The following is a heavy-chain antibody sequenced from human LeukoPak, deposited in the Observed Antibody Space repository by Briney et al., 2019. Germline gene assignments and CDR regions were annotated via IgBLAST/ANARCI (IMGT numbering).Heavy chain of an antibody. Sequence: GGSLRLSCAASGFTFSSYGMDWVRQAPGKGLEWVAVISYDGSNKYYADSVKGRFTISRDNAKNSLYLQMNSLRAEDTAVYYCAMTTVTTTFDAFDIWGQGTMVTVSS. CDR3: AMTTVTTTFDAFDI. D-gene: IGHD4-17*01. J-gene: IGHJ3*02. CDR1: GFTFSSYG. V-gene: IGHV3-30*03. CDR2: ISYDGSNK.